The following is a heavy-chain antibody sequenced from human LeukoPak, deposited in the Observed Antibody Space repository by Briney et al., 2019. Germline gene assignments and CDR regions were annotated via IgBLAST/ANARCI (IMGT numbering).Heavy chain of an antibody. CDR3: ARARYSSSWEGNY. D-gene: IGHD6-13*01. J-gene: IGHJ4*02. Sequence: GGSLRLSCAASGFTFSSYAMSWVRQAPGKGLEWVSSISGSGNRTYYADSVKGRFTISRGNSKNTLYLQMNSLRAEDTSVYYCARARYSSSWEGNYWGQGTLVTVSS. CDR1: GFTFSSYA. V-gene: IGHV3-23*01. CDR2: ISGSGNRT.